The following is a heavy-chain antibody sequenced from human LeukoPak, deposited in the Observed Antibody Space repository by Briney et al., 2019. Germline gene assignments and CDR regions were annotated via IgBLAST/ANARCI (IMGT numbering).Heavy chain of an antibody. CDR1: GFTFSSYA. CDR3: AKEVYYDSSGYPDY. Sequence: GGSLRLSCAAFGFTFSSYAMSWVRQAPGKGLEWVSAISGSGGSTYYADSVKGRFTISRDNSKNTLYLQMNSLRAEDTAVYYCAKEVYYDSSGYPDYWGQGTLVTVSS. V-gene: IGHV3-23*01. J-gene: IGHJ4*02. CDR2: ISGSGGST. D-gene: IGHD3-22*01.